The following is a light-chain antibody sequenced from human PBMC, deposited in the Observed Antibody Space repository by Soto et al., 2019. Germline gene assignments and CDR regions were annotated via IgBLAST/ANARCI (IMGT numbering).Light chain of an antibody. CDR1: ESISNW. CDR3: PQSRTSS. V-gene: IGKV1-5*01. CDR2: HVS. Sequence: IPLTQSPTTLPASVGDRVTLTCRASESISNWLAWYQQRPGTAPKLLIYHVSILENAGPSRFSGNGSATEFNLTISNMQHGDFAPYYCPQSRTSSFGQGSRVEIK. J-gene: IGKJ1*01.